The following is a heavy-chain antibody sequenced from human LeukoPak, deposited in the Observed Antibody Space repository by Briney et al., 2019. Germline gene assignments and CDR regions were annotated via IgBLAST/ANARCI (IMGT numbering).Heavy chain of an antibody. J-gene: IGHJ5*02. CDR1: GGSTSSGGYY. V-gene: IGHV4-31*03. D-gene: IGHD3-10*01. CDR3: ARQYASGSLNWFDP. CDR2: IHHSGIT. Sequence: PSETLSLTCTVSGGSTSSGGYYWSWIRQHPGKGLEWIAYIHHSGITHYNPSLKSRVTISVDTSKNLFSLRLSSVTAADTAVYYCARQYASGSLNWFDPWGQGTLVTVSS.